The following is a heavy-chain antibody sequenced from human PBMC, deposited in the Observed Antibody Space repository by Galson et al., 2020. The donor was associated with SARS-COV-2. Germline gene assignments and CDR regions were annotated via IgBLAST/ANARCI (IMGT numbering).Heavy chain of an antibody. Sequence: AGSLRLSCAASGFTFTYYAMSWVRQAPGKGLEWVSAISDSGTTRYYADSGEGRFTISRDNSKNTLDLQMNSLRAEDTAIYYCAKGPWERYYFGSGSVYFDYWGQGTLVTVSS. V-gene: IGHV3-23*01. J-gene: IGHJ4*02. CDR2: ISDSGTTR. D-gene: IGHD3-10*01. CDR3: AKGPWERYYFGSGSVYFDY. CDR1: GFTFTYYA.